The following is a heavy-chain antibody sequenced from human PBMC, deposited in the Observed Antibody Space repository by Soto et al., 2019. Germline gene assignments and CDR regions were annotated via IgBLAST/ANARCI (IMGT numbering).Heavy chain of an antibody. CDR2: IIPILGIA. J-gene: IGHJ6*02. Sequence: QVQLVQSGAEVKKPGSSVKVSCKASGGTFSSYTISWVRQAPGQGLEWMGRIIPILGIANYAQKFQGRVTITADKSTGTAYMELSSLRSEDTAVYYCARGTQLLPHPQEYYYYGMDVWGQGTTVTVSS. D-gene: IGHD2-15*01. CDR3: ARGTQLLPHPQEYYYYGMDV. V-gene: IGHV1-69*02. CDR1: GGTFSSYT.